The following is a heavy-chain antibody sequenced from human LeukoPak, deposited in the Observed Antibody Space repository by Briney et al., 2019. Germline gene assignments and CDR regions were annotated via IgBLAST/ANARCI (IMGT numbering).Heavy chain of an antibody. CDR1: GFTFSSYG. D-gene: IGHD6-19*01. CDR2: IWYDGSNK. J-gene: IGHJ4*02. Sequence: RPGRSLRLSCAASGFTFSSYGMHWVRQAPGKGLEWVAVIWYDGSNKYYADSVKGRFTISRDNSKNTLYLQMNSLRAEDTAVYYCARDRSSGWYSDYFDYWGQGTLVTVSS. CDR3: ARDRSSGWYSDYFDY. V-gene: IGHV3-33*01.